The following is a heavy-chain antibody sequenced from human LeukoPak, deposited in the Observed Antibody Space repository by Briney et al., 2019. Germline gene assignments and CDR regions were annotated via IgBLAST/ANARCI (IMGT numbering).Heavy chain of an antibody. CDR3: AKGRRAGSSRGSFDS. D-gene: IGHD6-6*01. J-gene: IGHJ4*02. Sequence: GGSLRLSCAASGFIFNICAMNWVRQAPGKGLEWVSTISNSGGTTYYADSVKGRFTISRDNSENILYLQMDSLRAEDTATYYCAKGRRAGSSRGSFDSWGQGTLVTVSS. CDR1: GFIFNICA. V-gene: IGHV3-23*01. CDR2: ISNSGGTT.